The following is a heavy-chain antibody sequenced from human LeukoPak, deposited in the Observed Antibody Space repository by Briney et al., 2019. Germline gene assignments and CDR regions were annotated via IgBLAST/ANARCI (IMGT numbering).Heavy chain of an antibody. V-gene: IGHV3-21*01. D-gene: IGHD6-19*01. CDR2: ISSSNSHI. J-gene: IGHJ1*01. Sequence: GGSLRLSCAASGFTFSSYGMHWVRQAPGKGLEWVSSISSSNSHIYYADSVKGRFTISRDNAKNSLYLQMNSLRAEDTAVYYCARDRAVAVPWGQGTLVTVSS. CDR1: GFTFSSYG. CDR3: ARDRAVAVP.